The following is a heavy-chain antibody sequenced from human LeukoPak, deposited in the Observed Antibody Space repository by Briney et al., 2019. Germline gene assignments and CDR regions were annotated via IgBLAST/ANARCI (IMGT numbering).Heavy chain of an antibody. CDR1: GYTFTGYY. CDR3: ARVYSSSWYRADY. CDR2: INPNSGGT. D-gene: IGHD6-13*01. V-gene: IGHV1-2*02. Sequence: ASVKVSCKASGYTFTGYYMHWVRQAPGQGLEWMEWINPNSGGTNYAQKFQGRVTMTRDTSISTAYMELSRLRSDDTAVYYCARVYSSSWYRADYWGQGTLVTVSS. J-gene: IGHJ4*02.